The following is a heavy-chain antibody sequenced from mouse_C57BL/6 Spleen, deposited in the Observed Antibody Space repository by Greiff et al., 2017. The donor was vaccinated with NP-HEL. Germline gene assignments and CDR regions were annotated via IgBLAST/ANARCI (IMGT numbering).Heavy chain of an antibody. Sequence: VQLQQSGAELVKPGASVKISCKASGYAFSSYWMNWVKQRPGKGLEWIGQIYPGDGDTNYNGKFKGKGTLTADKSSSTAYMQLSSLTSEDSSVYFSARSPDGYSFYYYAMDYWGQGTSVTVSS. V-gene: IGHV1-80*01. D-gene: IGHD2-3*01. CDR2: IYPGDGDT. CDR3: ARSPDGYSFYYYAMDY. CDR1: GYAFSSYW. J-gene: IGHJ4*01.